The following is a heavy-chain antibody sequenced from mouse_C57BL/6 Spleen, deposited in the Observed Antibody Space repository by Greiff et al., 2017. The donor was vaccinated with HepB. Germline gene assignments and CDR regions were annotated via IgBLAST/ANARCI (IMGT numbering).Heavy chain of an antibody. V-gene: IGHV1-69*01. CDR1: GYTFTSYW. J-gene: IGHJ1*03. CDR2: IDPSDSYT. CDR3: ASGGYFDV. Sequence: QVQLQQPGAELVLPGASVKLSCKASGYTFTSYWMHWVKQRPGQGLEWIGEIDPSDSYTNYNQKCKGKSTLTVNKSSSTAYMQLSSLTSEDSAVYYCASGGYFDVWGTGTTVTVSS.